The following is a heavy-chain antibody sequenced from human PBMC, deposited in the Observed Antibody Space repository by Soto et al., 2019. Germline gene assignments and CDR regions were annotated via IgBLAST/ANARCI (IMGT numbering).Heavy chain of an antibody. CDR2: ISSDGSET. CDR3: VKDRLAVISRFDK. D-gene: IGHD3-9*01. Sequence: VQLVESGGGVVQPGRSLRLSCAASGFIFNNYGMHWVRQAPGKGLEWVAVISSDGSETYYGDSAKGRFTISRDNSKKILFLETPSVRFDDTGGYYCVKDRLAVISRFDKWGQGTRVTVSS. V-gene: IGHV3-30*18. CDR1: GFIFNNYG. J-gene: IGHJ4*02.